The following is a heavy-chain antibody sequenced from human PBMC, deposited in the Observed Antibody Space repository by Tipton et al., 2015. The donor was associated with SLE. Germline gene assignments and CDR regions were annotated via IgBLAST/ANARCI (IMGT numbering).Heavy chain of an antibody. J-gene: IGHJ4*02. CDR1: GGSFSGYY. V-gene: IGHV4-34*01. Sequence: TLSLTCAVYGGSFSGYYWSWIRQPPGKGLEWIGEINHSGSTNYNPSLKSRVTISVDTSKNQFSLKLSSVTAADTAVYYCARGGREPNQGGMDYWGQGTLVTVSS. D-gene: IGHD1-26*01. CDR3: ARGGREPNQGGMDY. CDR2: INHSGST.